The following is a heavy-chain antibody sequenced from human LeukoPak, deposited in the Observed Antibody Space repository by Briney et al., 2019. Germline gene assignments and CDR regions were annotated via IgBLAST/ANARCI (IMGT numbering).Heavy chain of an antibody. Sequence: GGSLRLSCAASGFTFSNAWMSWVRQAPGKGLEWVGRIKSKTDGGTTDYAAPVKGRFTISRDDSKNTLYLQMNSLKTEDTAVYYCTTRPSYYDSSDKKDYWGQGTLVTVSS. V-gene: IGHV3-15*01. CDR3: TTRPSYYDSSDKKDY. J-gene: IGHJ4*02. CDR1: GFTFSNAW. CDR2: IKSKTDGGTT. D-gene: IGHD3-22*01.